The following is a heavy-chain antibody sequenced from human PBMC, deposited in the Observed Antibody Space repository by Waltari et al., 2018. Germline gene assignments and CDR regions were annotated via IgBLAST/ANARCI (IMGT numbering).Heavy chain of an antibody. V-gene: IGHV1-69*12. CDR2: IIPIFGTA. CDR3: ARDRGIAASYYYYYMDV. Sequence: QVQLVQSGAEVKKPGSSVKVSCKASGGTFSSYAISWVRQAPGQGLEWMGGIIPIFGTANYAQKVQGRGTITADESTSTAYMELSSLRSEDTAVYYCARDRGIAASYYYYYMDVWGKGTTVTISS. CDR1: GGTFSSYA. J-gene: IGHJ6*03. D-gene: IGHD6-13*01.